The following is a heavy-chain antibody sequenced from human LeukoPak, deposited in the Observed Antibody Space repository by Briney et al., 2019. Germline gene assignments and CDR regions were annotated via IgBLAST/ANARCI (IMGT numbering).Heavy chain of an antibody. CDR3: ANEIRPNDY. J-gene: IGHJ4*02. CDR1: GFTFSSYA. CDR2: ISYDGSNK. Sequence: GGSLRLSCAASGFTFSSYAMHWVRQAPGKGLEWVAVISYDGSNKYYADSVKGRFTISRDNSKNTLYLHMNSLRVGDTGIYYCANEIRPNDYWGQGTLVTVAS. V-gene: IGHV3-30-3*02. D-gene: IGHD4-17*01.